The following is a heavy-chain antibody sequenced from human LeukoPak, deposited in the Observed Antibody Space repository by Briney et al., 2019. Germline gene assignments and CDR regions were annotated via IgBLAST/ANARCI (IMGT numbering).Heavy chain of an antibody. CDR1: GFTVSSNY. V-gene: IGHV3-21*01. J-gene: IGHJ3*01. CDR2: ISGSGSYI. D-gene: IGHD4/OR15-4a*01. Sequence: GGSLRPSCAASGFTVSSNYMSWVRQAPGKGLEWVSSISGSGSYISYADSLKGRFAISRDNAKKSVYLQINNLRAEDTAVYHCARDGNYFDNGAYYDAFDVWGQGTMVAVSS. CDR3: ARDGNYFDNGAYYDAFDV.